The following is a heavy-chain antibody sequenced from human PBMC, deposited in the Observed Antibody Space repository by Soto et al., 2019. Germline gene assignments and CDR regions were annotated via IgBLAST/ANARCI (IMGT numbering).Heavy chain of an antibody. CDR1: GFTFSAYG. J-gene: IGHJ6*02. CDR2: ISYDGSNK. V-gene: IGHV3-30*18. Sequence: QPGGSLRLSCAASGFTFSAYGMHWVRQAPGKGLAWVAVISYDGSNKYYADSVKGRFTISRDNSKSTLYLQMNSLRAEDTAVYFCAKVTFSGDYYYSYGLDVWGQGTTVTVSS. CDR3: AKVTFSGDYYYSYGLDV. D-gene: IGHD1-26*01.